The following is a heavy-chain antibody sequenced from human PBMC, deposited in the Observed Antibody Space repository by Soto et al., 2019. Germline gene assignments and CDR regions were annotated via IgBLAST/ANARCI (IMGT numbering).Heavy chain of an antibody. Sequence: SVKVSCKASGGTFSSSTISWVRHAPGQGLEWMGRIIPILGIANYAQKFQGRVTITADKSTSTAYMELSSLRSEDTAVYYCAGDRIAAAGQDAFDIWGQGTMVTVS. D-gene: IGHD6-13*01. CDR3: AGDRIAAAGQDAFDI. CDR2: IIPILGIA. CDR1: GGTFSSST. V-gene: IGHV1-69*04. J-gene: IGHJ3*02.